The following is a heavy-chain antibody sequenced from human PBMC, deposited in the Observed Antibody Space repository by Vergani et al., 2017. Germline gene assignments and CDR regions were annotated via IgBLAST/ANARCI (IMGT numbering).Heavy chain of an antibody. CDR1: AFTFSSYA. V-gene: IGHV3-30-3*01. D-gene: IGHD4-17*01. Sequence: QVQLVESGGGVVQPGRSLRLSCAASAFTFSSYAMHWVRQAPGKGLEWVAVISHDGNNKYYADSVKGRFTISRDNSKNTLYLQMNSLRAEDTAVYSCARDGTGRDGDYVYLDYWGQGTLVTVSS. J-gene: IGHJ4*02. CDR3: ARDGTGRDGDYVYLDY. CDR2: ISHDGNNK.